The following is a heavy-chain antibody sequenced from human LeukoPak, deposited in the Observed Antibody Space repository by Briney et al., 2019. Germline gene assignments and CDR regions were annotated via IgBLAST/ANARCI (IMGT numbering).Heavy chain of an antibody. D-gene: IGHD1-26*01. V-gene: IGHV4-39*07. Sequence: PSETLSLTCTVSGGSISSSSYYWGWIRQPPGEGLEWIGSIYYSGSTYYNPSLKSRVTISVDTSKNQFSLKLSSVTAADTAVYYCARERMYSGSYSDYWGQGTLVTVSS. CDR3: ARERMYSGSYSDY. CDR2: IYYSGST. J-gene: IGHJ4*02. CDR1: GGSISSSSYY.